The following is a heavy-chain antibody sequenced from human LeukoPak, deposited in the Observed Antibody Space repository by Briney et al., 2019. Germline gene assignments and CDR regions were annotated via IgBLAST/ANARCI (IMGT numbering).Heavy chain of an antibody. D-gene: IGHD6-13*01. Sequence: ASVKVSCKASGYTFTDYYIYWGRQAPGQGLEWMGWINPNGGATKYAQRFQGRVTMTRDTSISTAFMELSRLRSDDTAVYYCARVAAAGTWYGMDVWGQGTTVTVSS. CDR1: GYTFTDYY. V-gene: IGHV1-2*02. J-gene: IGHJ6*02. CDR2: INPNGGAT. CDR3: ARVAAAGTWYGMDV.